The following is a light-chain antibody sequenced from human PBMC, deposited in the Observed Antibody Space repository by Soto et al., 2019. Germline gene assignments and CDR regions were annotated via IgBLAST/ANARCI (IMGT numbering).Light chain of an antibody. CDR3: SSYAGSSNV. CDR1: CSDVGGYNF. Sequence: QSALTQPRSASGSPGQSVAISCTGTCSDVGGYNFVSWYQQHPGKAPKLMIYEVNKRPSGVPDRFSGSKSGNTASLTVSSLQAEDEPDYYCSSYAGSSNVFGSGTKLTVL. V-gene: IGLV2-8*01. CDR2: EVN. J-gene: IGLJ1*01.